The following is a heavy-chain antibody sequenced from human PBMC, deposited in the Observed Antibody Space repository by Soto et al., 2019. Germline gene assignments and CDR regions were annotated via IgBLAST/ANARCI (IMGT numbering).Heavy chain of an antibody. V-gene: IGHV3-33*01. CDR2: IWYDGSNK. CDR1: GFTFSSYG. CDR3: ARDPPGYYYYGMDV. Sequence: GGSLRLSCAASGFTFSSYGMHWVRQAPGKGLEWVAVIWYDGSNKYYADSVKGRFTISRDNSKNTLYLQMNSLRAEDTAVYYCARDPPGYYYYGMDVWGQGTTVTVSS. J-gene: IGHJ6*02.